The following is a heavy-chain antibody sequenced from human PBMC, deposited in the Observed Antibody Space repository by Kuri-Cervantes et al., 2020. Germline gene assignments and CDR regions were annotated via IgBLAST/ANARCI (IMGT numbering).Heavy chain of an antibody. CDR3: ARVTMGISIFGVIDY. V-gene: IGHV3-7*03. CDR1: GFTFSSYW. D-gene: IGHD3-3*01. J-gene: IGHJ4*02. CDR2: IKQDGSEK. Sequence: GGSLRLSCAASGFTFSSYWMSWVRQAPGKGLEWVANIKQDGSEKYYVDSVKGRFTISRDNAKNSLYLQMNSLRAEDTAVYYCARVTMGISIFGVIDYWGQGTLVTVSS.